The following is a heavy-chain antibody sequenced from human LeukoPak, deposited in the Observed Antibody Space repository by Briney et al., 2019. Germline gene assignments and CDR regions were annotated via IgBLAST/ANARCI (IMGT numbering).Heavy chain of an antibody. J-gene: IGHJ4*02. CDR1: GGSFSGYY. CDR2: TNHSGST. D-gene: IGHD3-22*01. V-gene: IGHV4-34*01. CDR3: ATGPYYYDRSVYYYTV. Sequence: SETLSLTCAVYGGSFSGYYWSWIRQTPGKGPEWIGETNHSGSTNYNPSLKSRVTISVDTSKNQFSLKLRSVTAADTAVYYCATGPYYYDRSVYYYTVWGQRTLVTVSS.